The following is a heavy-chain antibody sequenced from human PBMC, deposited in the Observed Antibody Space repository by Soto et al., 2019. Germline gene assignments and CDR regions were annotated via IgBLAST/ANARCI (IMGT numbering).Heavy chain of an antibody. Sequence: PGGSLRLSCASSGFTFSSYAMSLVRQAPGKGLEWVSAISGSGGSTYYADSVKGRFTISRDNSKNTLYLQMNSLRAEDTAVYYCATYLGDYYDSRYWGQGTLVTVSS. D-gene: IGHD3-22*01. CDR2: ISGSGGST. CDR1: GFTFSSYA. CDR3: ATYLGDYYDSRY. V-gene: IGHV3-23*01. J-gene: IGHJ4*02.